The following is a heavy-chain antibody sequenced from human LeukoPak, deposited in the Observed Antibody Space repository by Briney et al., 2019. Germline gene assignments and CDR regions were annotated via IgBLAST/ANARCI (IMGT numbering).Heavy chain of an antibody. J-gene: IGHJ4*02. Sequence: PSETLSLTCTVSGGSISSSSYYWGWIRQPPGKGLEWIGSIYYSGSTDYNPSLKRRVTISVDTSKNQFSLKLSSVTAADTAVYYCARSIDYDFWSGFFYLDYWGQGTLVTVSS. D-gene: IGHD3-3*01. CDR3: ARSIDYDFWSGFFYLDY. V-gene: IGHV4-39*01. CDR2: IYYSGST. CDR1: GGSISSSSYY.